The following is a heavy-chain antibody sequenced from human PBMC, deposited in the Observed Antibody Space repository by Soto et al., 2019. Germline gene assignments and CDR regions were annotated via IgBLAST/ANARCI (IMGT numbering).Heavy chain of an antibody. J-gene: IGHJ4*02. D-gene: IGHD3-16*01. V-gene: IGHV4-59*01. CDR1: GRSMSRVD. Sequence: SETLSLTCSVSGRSMSRVDWSWIRQSPDKGLEWLGYVFYGGTDYTPYLGGRVSISVETYKRQLSLKLSSVTVAATDVYYCASERGGLYFESWGPGILVTVSS. CDR2: VFYGGT. CDR3: ASERGGLYFES.